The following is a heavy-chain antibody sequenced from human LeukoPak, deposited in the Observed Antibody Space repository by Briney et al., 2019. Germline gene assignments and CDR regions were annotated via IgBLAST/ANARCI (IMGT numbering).Heavy chain of an antibody. CDR1: GGSFSGYY. Sequence: SETLSLTCAVYGGSFSGYYWSWIRQPPGKGLECIGEINHSGSTNYNPSLKSRVTISVDTSKNQFSLKLSSVTAADTAVYYCASLEYGDYSFDYWGQGTLVTVSS. D-gene: IGHD4-17*01. CDR2: INHSGST. CDR3: ASLEYGDYSFDY. V-gene: IGHV4-34*01. J-gene: IGHJ4*02.